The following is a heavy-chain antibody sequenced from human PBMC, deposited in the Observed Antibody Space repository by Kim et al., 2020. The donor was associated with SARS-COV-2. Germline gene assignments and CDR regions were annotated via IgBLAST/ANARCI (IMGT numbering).Heavy chain of an antibody. V-gene: IGHV3-11*01. J-gene: IGHJ6*02. Sequence: GGSLRLYCAASGFTFSDYYMSWIRQAPGKGLEWVSYISSSGSTIYYADSVKGRFTISRDNAKNSLYLQMNSLRAEDTAVYYCARVRGAAGPFYYYYYGMDVWGQGTTVTVSS. CDR3: ARVRGAAGPFYYYYYGMDV. CDR2: ISSSGSTI. D-gene: IGHD6-13*01. CDR1: GFTFSDYY.